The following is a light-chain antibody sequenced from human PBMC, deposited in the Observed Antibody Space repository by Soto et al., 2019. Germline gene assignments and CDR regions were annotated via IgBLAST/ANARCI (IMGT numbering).Light chain of an antibody. J-gene: IGLJ1*01. Sequence: QSALTQPRSVSGSPGQSITISCTGTSSDVGGYNYVSWYQQHPGKAPKLMIYDVNKRPSGVPGRFSGSKSGNTASLTISGLQAEDEDDYYCCSYAGSYSDVFGTGTKVTVL. CDR1: SSDVGGYNY. CDR3: CSYAGSYSDV. CDR2: DVN. V-gene: IGLV2-11*01.